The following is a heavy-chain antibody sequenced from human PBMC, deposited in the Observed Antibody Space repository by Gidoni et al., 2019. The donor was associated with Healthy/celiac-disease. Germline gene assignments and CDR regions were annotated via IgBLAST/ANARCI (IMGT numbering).Heavy chain of an antibody. J-gene: IGHJ3*02. CDR2: IYYSGST. Sequence: QLQLQASGPGLVKPSETLSLTCTVSGGSISSSSYYPGWIRQPPGKGLEWIGSIYYSGSTYYNPSLKSRVTISVDTSKNQFSLKLSSVTAADTAVYYCARYDDTKNDAFDIWGQGTMVTVSS. CDR3: ARYDDTKNDAFDI. D-gene: IGHD2-8*01. V-gene: IGHV4-39*01. CDR1: GGSISSSSYY.